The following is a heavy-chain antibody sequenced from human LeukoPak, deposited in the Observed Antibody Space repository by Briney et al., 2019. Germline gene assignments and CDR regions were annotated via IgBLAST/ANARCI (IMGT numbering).Heavy chain of an antibody. CDR2: INTDGSNT. V-gene: IGHV3-74*01. CDR1: GFTFSSYW. D-gene: IGHD3-10*01. J-gene: IGHJ4*02. CDR3: AKAYHYYYGSGSSDY. Sequence: PGGSLRLSCAASGFTFSSYWMLWVRQAPGKGLVWVSRINTDGSNTNYADSVKGRFTISRDNSKNTLYLQMNGLRAEDTAVYYCAKAYHYYYGSGSSDYWGQGTLVTVSS.